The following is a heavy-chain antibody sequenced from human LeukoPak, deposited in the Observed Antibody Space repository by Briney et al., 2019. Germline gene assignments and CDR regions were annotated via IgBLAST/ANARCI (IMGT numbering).Heavy chain of an antibody. V-gene: IGHV3-7*01. CDR1: GFTFSSYW. CDR3: ARAGTVTEYYYYYYMDV. J-gene: IGHJ6*03. Sequence: PGGSLRLSCAVSGFTFSSYWMSWVRQAPGKGLEWVANIKQDGSEKYYVDSVKGRFTISRDNAKNSLYLQMNSLRAEDTAVYYCARAGTVTEYYYYYYMDVWGKGTTVTVSS. CDR2: IKQDGSEK. D-gene: IGHD5-18*01.